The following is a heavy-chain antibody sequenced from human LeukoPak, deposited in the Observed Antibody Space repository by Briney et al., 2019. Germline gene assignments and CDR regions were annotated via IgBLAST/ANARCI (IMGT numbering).Heavy chain of an antibody. CDR2: IYYSGST. V-gene: IGHV4-59*01. CDR3: ARGGRYYDSSGYYSFDY. Sequence: ETLSLTCTVSGGSISSYYWSWIRQPPGKGLEWIGYIYYSGSTNYNPSLKHRVTISVDTSKNQFSLKLSSVTAADTAVYYCARGGRYYDSSGYYSFDYWGQGTLVTVSS. D-gene: IGHD3-22*01. CDR1: GGSISSYY. J-gene: IGHJ4*02.